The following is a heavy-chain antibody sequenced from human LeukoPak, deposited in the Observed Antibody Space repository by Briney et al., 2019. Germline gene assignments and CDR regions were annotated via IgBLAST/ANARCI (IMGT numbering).Heavy chain of an antibody. V-gene: IGHV1-24*01. D-gene: IGHD3-10*01. CDR3: ATSLRGVILPLNWFDP. CDR2: FDPEDGET. CDR1: GYTLTELS. J-gene: IGHJ5*02. Sequence: GASVKVSCKVSGYTLTELSMRWVRQAPGKGLVWMGGFDPEDGETIYAQKFQGRVTMTEDTSTDTAYMELSSLRSEDTAVYYCATSLRGVILPLNWFDPWGQGTLVTVSS.